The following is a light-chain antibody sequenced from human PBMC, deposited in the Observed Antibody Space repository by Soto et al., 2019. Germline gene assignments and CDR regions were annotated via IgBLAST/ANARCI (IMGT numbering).Light chain of an antibody. V-gene: IGLV2-14*03. CDR2: DVT. J-gene: IGLJ1*01. CDR1: SSDIGGYDF. Sequence: QSALTQPASVSGSPGQSLTISCAGTSSDIGGYDFVSWYQQHPGKAPKLILYDVTNRPSGVSNRFSGSKSGNTASLTISGLQAEDEADYYCSSYASGNTLYVFGPGTKLIVL. CDR3: SSYASGNTLYV.